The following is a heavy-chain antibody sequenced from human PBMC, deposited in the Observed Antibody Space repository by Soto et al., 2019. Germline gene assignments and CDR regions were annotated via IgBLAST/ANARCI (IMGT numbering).Heavy chain of an antibody. J-gene: IGHJ5*02. CDR3: AKGGVKQWLVPFDP. V-gene: IGHV3-66*03. Sequence: EVQLVESGGGLIQPGGSLRLSCAASGFTVSNNYMSWVRQAPGKGLEWVSVLYSGGNTDYADSVKGRFTISRDNSKNTLYLQMNSLRAEDTAVYYCAKGGVKQWLVPFDPWGQGTLVTVSS. D-gene: IGHD6-19*01. CDR1: GFTVSNNY. CDR2: LYSGGNT.